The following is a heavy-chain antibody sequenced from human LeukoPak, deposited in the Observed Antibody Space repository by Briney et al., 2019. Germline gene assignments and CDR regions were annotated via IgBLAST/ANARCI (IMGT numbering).Heavy chain of an antibody. CDR2: IYHSGST. CDR3: AREANYYGSGSYFEGTFDY. Sequence: SETLSLTCSISGYSISSGYFWGWIRQPPGKGLEWIGYIYHSGSTNYNPSLKSRVTISVDTSKNEFSLKLTSVTAADTAVYYCAREANYYGSGSYFEGTFDYWGQGSLVTVSS. J-gene: IGHJ4*02. D-gene: IGHD3-10*01. CDR1: GYSISSGYF. V-gene: IGHV4-38-2*02.